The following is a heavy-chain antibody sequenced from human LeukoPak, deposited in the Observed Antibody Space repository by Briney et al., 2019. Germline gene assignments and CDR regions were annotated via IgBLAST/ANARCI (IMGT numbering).Heavy chain of an antibody. Sequence: PSETLSLTCAVYGGSFSGYYWSWIRQPPGKGLEWIGEINHSGSTNYNPSLKSRVTISVDTSKNQFSLKLSSVTAADTAVYYCARHSGWYEDYWGQGTLVTVSS. CDR2: INHSGST. CDR3: ARHSGWYEDY. CDR1: GGSFSGYY. J-gene: IGHJ4*02. V-gene: IGHV4-34*01. D-gene: IGHD6-19*01.